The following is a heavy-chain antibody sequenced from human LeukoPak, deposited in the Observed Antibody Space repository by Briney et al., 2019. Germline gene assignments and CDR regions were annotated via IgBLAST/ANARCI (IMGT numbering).Heavy chain of an antibody. D-gene: IGHD1-26*01. J-gene: IGHJ4*02. Sequence: SETLSLTCAVYGGSFSGYYWSWIRQPPGKGLEWIGEINHSGSTNYNPSLKSRVTISVDTSKNQFSLKLSSVTAADTAVYYCAREVGATVRFFDYWGQGTLVTVSS. CDR1: GGSFSGYY. V-gene: IGHV4-34*01. CDR2: INHSGST. CDR3: AREVGATVRFFDY.